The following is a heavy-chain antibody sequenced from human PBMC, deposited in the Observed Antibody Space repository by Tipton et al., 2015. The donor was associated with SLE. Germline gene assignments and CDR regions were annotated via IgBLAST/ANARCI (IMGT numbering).Heavy chain of an antibody. Sequence: TLSLTCTVSSGSISSHYWSWIRQPPGKGLEWIGYISYSGSTNYNPSLKSRVTISVDTSKNQFSLKLSSVTAADTAVYYCARAPLFGVVTVRGPFDYWGQGTLVAVSS. CDR2: ISYSGST. CDR1: SGSISSHY. V-gene: IGHV4-59*11. D-gene: IGHD3-3*01. CDR3: ARAPLFGVVTVRGPFDY. J-gene: IGHJ4*02.